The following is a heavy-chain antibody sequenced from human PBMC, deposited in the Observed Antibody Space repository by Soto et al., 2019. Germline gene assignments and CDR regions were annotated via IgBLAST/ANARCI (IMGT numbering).Heavy chain of an antibody. V-gene: IGHV3-11*01. CDR3: ARVLGGWGDDY. D-gene: IGHD6-19*01. CDR1: GFTFSDYY. Sequence: PGGSLRLSCAASGFTFSDYYMSWIRQAPGKGLEWVSYISSTGSNIYYSDSVKGRFTISRDNAKNSMYLQMNNLRAEDTAVYYCARVLGGWGDDYWGQGTLVTVSS. J-gene: IGHJ4*02. CDR2: ISSTGSNI.